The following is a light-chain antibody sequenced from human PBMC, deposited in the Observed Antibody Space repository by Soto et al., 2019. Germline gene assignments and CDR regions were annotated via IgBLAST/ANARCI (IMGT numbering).Light chain of an antibody. J-gene: IGKJ1*01. V-gene: IGKV1-39*01. CDR1: QSISSY. Sequence: DIQMTQSPSSLSASVGDRVTITCRASQSISSYLNWYQQKPGKAHKILIYAASSLQSGVPSRFSGSGSGTDFTLTISSLQPEDFATYYCQQSYSTPPWTFGQGTKVEIK. CDR3: QQSYSTPPWT. CDR2: AAS.